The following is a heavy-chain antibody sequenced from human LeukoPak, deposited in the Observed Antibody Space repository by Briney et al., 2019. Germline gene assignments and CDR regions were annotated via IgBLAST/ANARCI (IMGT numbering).Heavy chain of an antibody. D-gene: IGHD2-21*02. CDR2: LAASGDRT. J-gene: IGHJ4*02. CDR3: AKEPRQCGADCFSLLDQ. Sequence: GGSLRLSCAASGFTFSAYSMSWVRQAPRKGLEWVSLLAASGDRTFYADSVKGRFTISRDNSKNTLSLQMNSLRAEDTAVYYCAKEPRQCGADCFSLLDQWGQGTLVTVSS. CDR1: GFTFSAYS. V-gene: IGHV3-23*01.